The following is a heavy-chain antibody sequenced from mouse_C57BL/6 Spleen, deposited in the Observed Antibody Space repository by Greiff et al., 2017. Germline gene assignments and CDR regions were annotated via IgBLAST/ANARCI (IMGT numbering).Heavy chain of an antibody. Sequence: VQLQQSGPELVKPGASVKISCKASGYSFTSYYIHWVKQRPGQGLEWIGWIYPGSGNTKYNEKFKGKATLTADTSSSTAYMQLSSLTSEDSAVYYCARFTYGYAMDYWGQGTSVTVSS. CDR2: IYPGSGNT. J-gene: IGHJ4*01. CDR3: ARFTYGYAMDY. V-gene: IGHV1-66*01. D-gene: IGHD1-1*02. CDR1: GYSFTSYY.